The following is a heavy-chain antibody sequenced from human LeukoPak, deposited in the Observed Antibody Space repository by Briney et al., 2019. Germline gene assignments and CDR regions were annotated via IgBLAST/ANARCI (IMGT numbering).Heavy chain of an antibody. D-gene: IGHD6-13*01. Sequence: GGSLRLSCAASGXTFSNYAMTWVRQAPGKGLEWVSTISDSGSTFYADSVKGRFTISRDNSKNTLFLQMNGPRADDTAVYYCAKDWPSEWQQLPDYDAVDVWGQGTMVTVSS. J-gene: IGHJ3*01. CDR3: AKDWPSEWQQLPDYDAVDV. CDR2: ISDSGST. CDR1: GXTFSNYA. V-gene: IGHV3-23*01.